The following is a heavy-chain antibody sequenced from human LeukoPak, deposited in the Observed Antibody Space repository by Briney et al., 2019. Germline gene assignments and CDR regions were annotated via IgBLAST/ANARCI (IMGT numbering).Heavy chain of an antibody. V-gene: IGHV4-39*01. CDR1: GDSINSSTYS. D-gene: IGHD2-15*01. CDR3: AAALDY. Sequence: SETLSLTCTVSGDSINSSTYSWLRIRQPPGKGLEYIGSIYYSGNTYYNPSLESRVIISVDTSKNQFSLKLTSVTAADTAVYYCAAALDYWGQGTLVTVSS. CDR2: IYYSGNT. J-gene: IGHJ4*02.